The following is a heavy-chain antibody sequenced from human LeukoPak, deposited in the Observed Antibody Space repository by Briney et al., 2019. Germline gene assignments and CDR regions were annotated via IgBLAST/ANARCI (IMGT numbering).Heavy chain of an antibody. Sequence: PGGSLRLSCAASGFTFSSYGMSWVRQAPGKGLEWVSAISSNGGSTYYANSVKGRFTISRDNSKNTLYLQMGSLRAEDMAVYYCARGGKPYYYYYMDVWGKGTTVTVSS. J-gene: IGHJ6*03. V-gene: IGHV3-64*01. CDR2: ISSNGGST. CDR3: ARGGKPYYYYYMDV. CDR1: GFTFSSYG.